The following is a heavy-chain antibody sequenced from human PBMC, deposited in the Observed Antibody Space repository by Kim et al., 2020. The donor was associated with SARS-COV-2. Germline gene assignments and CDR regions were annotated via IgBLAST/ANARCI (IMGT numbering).Heavy chain of an antibody. V-gene: IGHV3-33*08. D-gene: IGHD2-15*01. CDR1: GFIFSNYG. Sequence: GGSLRLSCAASGFIFSNYGMHWVRQAPGKGLEWVAGIWCDGSIKYYGASMKGRFTISRNNSKNTLYLQMNSLSVEDTAVYYCVRGRSGSGKFD. CDR3: VRGRSGSGKFD. J-gene: IGHJ5*02. CDR2: IWCDGSIK.